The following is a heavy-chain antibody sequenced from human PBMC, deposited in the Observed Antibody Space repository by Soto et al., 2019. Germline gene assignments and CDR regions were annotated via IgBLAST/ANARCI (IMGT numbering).Heavy chain of an antibody. CDR2: IWYDGSNK. D-gene: IGHD5-18*01. CDR3: ARDPGPNAAMAPFAY. V-gene: IGHV3-33*01. CDR1: GFTFSSYG. Sequence: GGSLRLSCAASGFTFSSYGMHWVRQAPGKGLEWVAVIWYDGSNKYYADSVKGRFTISRDNSKNTLYLQMNSLRAEDTAVYYCARDPGPNAAMAPFAYWGQGTLVTVSS. J-gene: IGHJ4*02.